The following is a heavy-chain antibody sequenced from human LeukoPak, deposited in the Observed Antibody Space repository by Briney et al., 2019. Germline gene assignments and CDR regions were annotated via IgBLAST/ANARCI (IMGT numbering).Heavy chain of an antibody. CDR2: IYYSGST. D-gene: IGHD6-13*01. CDR3: ARASYSSSWYAVDY. J-gene: IGHJ4*02. Sequence: PSETLSLTCAVYGGSFNGYYWSWIRQPPGKGLEWIGYIYYSGSTNYNPSLKSRVTISVDTSKNQFSLKLSSVTAADTAVYYCARASYSSSWYAVDYWGQGTLVTVSS. CDR1: GGSFNGYY. V-gene: IGHV4-59*08.